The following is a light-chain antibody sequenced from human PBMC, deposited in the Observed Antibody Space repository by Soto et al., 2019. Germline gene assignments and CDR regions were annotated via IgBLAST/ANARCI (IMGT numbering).Light chain of an antibody. J-gene: IGLJ2*01. CDR2: DVN. CDR3: SSYTTSTTRV. CDR1: SSDVGVYDC. V-gene: IGLV2-14*03. Sequence: QSVLTQPASVSGSPGQSITISCAGTSSDVGVYDCVSWYQQHPGKAPKLLIYDVNNRPAGISNRFSGSKSGNTASLTISGLQAEDEADYYCSSYTTSTTRVFGGGTKLTVL.